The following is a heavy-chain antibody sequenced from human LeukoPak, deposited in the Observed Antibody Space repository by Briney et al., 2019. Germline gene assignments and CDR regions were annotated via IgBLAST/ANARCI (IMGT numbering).Heavy chain of an antibody. V-gene: IGHV1-18*04. D-gene: IGHD3-16*01. Sequence: ASVKVSCKASGYTFTSYGISWVRQAPGQGLEWMGWISAYNGNTNYAQKLQGRVTMTTDTSTSTAYMELRSLRSDDTAVYYCARDLFEAGYYYYYGMDVWGKGTTVTVSS. CDR3: ARDLFEAGYYYYYGMDV. J-gene: IGHJ6*04. CDR2: ISAYNGNT. CDR1: GYTFTSYG.